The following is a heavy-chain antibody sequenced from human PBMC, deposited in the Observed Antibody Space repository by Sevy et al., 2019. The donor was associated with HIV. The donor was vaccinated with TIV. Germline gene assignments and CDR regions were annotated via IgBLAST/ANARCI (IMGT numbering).Heavy chain of an antibody. V-gene: IGHV1-69*13. CDR1: GGTYSSYA. J-gene: IGHJ4*02. CDR3: ARGGSGRDFDY. Sequence: ASVKVSCKASGGTYSSYAISWVRLAPGQGLEWMGGIIPIFGTANYAQKFQGRVTITADESTSTAYMELSSLRSEDTAVYYCARGGSGRDFDYWGQGTLVTVSS. CDR2: IIPIFGTA. D-gene: IGHD6-19*01.